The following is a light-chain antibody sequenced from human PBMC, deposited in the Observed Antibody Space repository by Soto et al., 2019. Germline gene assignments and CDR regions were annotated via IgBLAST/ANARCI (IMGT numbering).Light chain of an antibody. CDR3: SSYTSTSTRV. CDR1: SSDVGGYND. CDR2: EVS. V-gene: IGLV2-14*01. J-gene: IGLJ3*02. Sequence: QLVLTQPASVSGSPGQSITISCTGTSSDVGGYNDVSWYQQHPGKAPKLIIYEVSNRPSGVSNRFSGSKSGNTASLTISGLQAEDEAEYYCSSYTSTSTRVFGGGTKVTVL.